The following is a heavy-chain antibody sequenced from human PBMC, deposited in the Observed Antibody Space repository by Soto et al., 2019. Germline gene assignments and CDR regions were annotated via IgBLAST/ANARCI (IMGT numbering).Heavy chain of an antibody. CDR2: INPSGDSA. Sequence: QVQLVQSGAEVKKPGASVKVSCKASGFTFSNYYMHWVRQAPGQGLEWMGIINPSGDSAIYAQKFQGRLTMTRDTSASTLHMELRSLTSEDTAVYSCAREYIVGCGSYSVWGQGTLVTVSS. CDR1: GFTFSNYY. D-gene: IGHD1-26*01. CDR3: AREYIVGCGSYSV. V-gene: IGHV1-46*03. J-gene: IGHJ4*02.